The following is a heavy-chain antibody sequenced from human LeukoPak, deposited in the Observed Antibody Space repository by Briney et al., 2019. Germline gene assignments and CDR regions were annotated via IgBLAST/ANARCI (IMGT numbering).Heavy chain of an antibody. CDR2: ISAYNANT. D-gene: IGHD2-15*01. J-gene: IGHJ4*02. Sequence: ASVKVSCKASGYTFTSYGISWVRQAPGQGLEWMGWISAYNANTNYAQKLQGRVTMTTDTSTSTAYMELRSLRSDDTAVYYCARAARYCSGGRCSPTFDYWGQGTLVTVSS. CDR3: ARAARYCSGGRCSPTFDY. CDR1: GYTFTSYG. V-gene: IGHV1-18*01.